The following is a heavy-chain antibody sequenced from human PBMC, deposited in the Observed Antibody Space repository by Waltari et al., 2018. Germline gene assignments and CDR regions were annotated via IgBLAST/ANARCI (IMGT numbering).Heavy chain of an antibody. CDR1: GFTFSSYS. CDR2: ISSSSSYI. J-gene: IGHJ3*02. Sequence: EVQLVESGGGLVKPGGSLSLSCAASGFTFSSYSMNWVRQAPGKGLEWVSSISSSSSYIYYADSVKARFTISRDNAKNSLYLQMNSLRAEDTAVYYCARDYYDSRAKGAFDIWGQGTMVTVSS. D-gene: IGHD3-22*01. CDR3: ARDYYDSRAKGAFDI. V-gene: IGHV3-21*01.